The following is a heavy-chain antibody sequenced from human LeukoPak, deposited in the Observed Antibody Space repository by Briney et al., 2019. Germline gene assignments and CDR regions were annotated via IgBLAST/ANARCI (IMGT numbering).Heavy chain of an antibody. D-gene: IGHD3-9*01. Sequence: GRCLRLSCAASGFTFSTYGMHWVRQAPGKGLEWVAVMFYDGSNKYYADSVKGRFTISRDNSKNTLYLQMNSLRAEDTAVYYCARGLYYDILTGSPYYYGMDVWGQGTTVTVSS. CDR3: ARGLYYDILTGSPYYYGMDV. CDR2: MFYDGSNK. CDR1: GFTFSTYG. J-gene: IGHJ6*02. V-gene: IGHV3-30*03.